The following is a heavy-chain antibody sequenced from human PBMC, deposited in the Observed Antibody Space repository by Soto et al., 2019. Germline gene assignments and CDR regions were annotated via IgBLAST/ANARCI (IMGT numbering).Heavy chain of an antibody. CDR2: ISGSGGST. CDR3: ANIGGGETRNYSAYMDI. D-gene: IGHD3-10*01. J-gene: IGHJ6*03. Sequence: GGCLRLSCAAYGFTFSSYAMSWVRQAPEKGQEWVSSISGSGGSTYYADSVKGRFTISRDNSKNTLYLQMNSLRAEDTAVYYCANIGGGETRNYSAYMDIWGQGTTVTVSS. V-gene: IGHV3-23*01. CDR1: GFTFSSYA.